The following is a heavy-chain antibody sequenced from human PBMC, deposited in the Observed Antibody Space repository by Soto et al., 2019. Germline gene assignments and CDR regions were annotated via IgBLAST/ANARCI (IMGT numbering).Heavy chain of an antibody. CDR1: GFTFSAFY. CDR2: ISSSGTSA. D-gene: IGHD6-19*01. CDR3: ARDRGAVTGQYFDY. J-gene: IGHJ4*02. Sequence: GGSLRLSCAASGFTFSAFYMSWIGQAPGKGLEYISYISSSGTSANYADSVKGRFTISRDNAKNSLYLQMNSLRAEDTAVYYCARDRGAVTGQYFDYWGQGALVTVSS. V-gene: IGHV3-11*05.